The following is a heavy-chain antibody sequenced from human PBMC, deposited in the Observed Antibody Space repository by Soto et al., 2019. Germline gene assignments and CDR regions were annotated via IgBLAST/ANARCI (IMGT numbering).Heavy chain of an antibody. CDR2: IIPIFGTA. V-gene: IGHV1-69*13. J-gene: IGHJ6*02. D-gene: IGHD3-3*01. CDR3: AALSQYDFWSGSYYYGMDV. Sequence: SVKVSCKASGYTFTSYAMNWVRQAPGQGLEWMGGIIPIFGTANYAQKFQGRVTITADESTSTAYMELSSLRSEDTAVYYCAALSQYDFWSGSYYYGMDVWGQGTTVTV. CDR1: GYTFTSYA.